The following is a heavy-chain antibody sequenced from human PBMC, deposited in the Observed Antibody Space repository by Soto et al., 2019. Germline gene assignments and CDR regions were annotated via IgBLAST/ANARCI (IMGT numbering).Heavy chain of an antibody. CDR1: GGSINSGDYY. V-gene: IGHV4-31*03. CDR2: IYFTGNT. J-gene: IGHJ4*02. D-gene: IGHD6-13*01. CDR3: ERVLASGYSSSWYLDY. Sequence: QVQLQESGPGLVKPSETLSLTCTVSGGSINSGDYYWSWIRQHPGKGLEWIGHIYFTGNTFYIPSLKSRVSISLDTSKNQFSLNLTSVTAADTAIYYCERVLASGYSSSWYLDYWGQGTLVTVSS.